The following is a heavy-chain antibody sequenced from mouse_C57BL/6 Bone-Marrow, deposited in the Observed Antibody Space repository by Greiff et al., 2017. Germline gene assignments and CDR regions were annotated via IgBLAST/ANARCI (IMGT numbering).Heavy chain of an antibody. J-gene: IGHJ4*01. CDR3: ATYDYDGFYAMDY. Sequence: QVQLKQPGAELVMPGASVKLSCKASGYTFTSYWMHWVKQRPGQGLEWIGEIDPSDSYTNYNQKFKGKSTLTVDKSSSTAYMQLSSLTSEDSAVYYCATYDYDGFYAMDYWGQGTSVTVSS. D-gene: IGHD2-4*01. CDR1: GYTFTSYW. CDR2: IDPSDSYT. V-gene: IGHV1-69*01.